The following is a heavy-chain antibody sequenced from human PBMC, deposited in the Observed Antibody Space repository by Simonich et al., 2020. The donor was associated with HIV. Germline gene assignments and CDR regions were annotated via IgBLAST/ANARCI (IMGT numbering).Heavy chain of an antibody. Sequence: QVQLQQWGAGLLKPSETLSLTCAVYGGSFSTYYWNWIRQSPGKGLEWIGEINHSGRTNYNPSRESRVTISLDTSKNHFSLKLNSVTAADTAVYYCTTSYCSGGTCYWYFDLWGRGTLVTVSS. CDR3: TTSYCSGGTCYWYFDL. V-gene: IGHV4-34*01. D-gene: IGHD2-15*01. CDR2: INHSGRT. J-gene: IGHJ2*01. CDR1: GGSFSTYY.